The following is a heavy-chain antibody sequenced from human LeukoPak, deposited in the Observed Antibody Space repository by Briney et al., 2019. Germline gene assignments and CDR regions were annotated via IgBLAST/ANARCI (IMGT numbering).Heavy chain of an antibody. CDR3: VRDWTPAQSGSFYDALDI. CDR2: IREDGNVK. Sequence: PGGSLRLSCAASGFSLSDYWMTWVRQAPGKGLEWVANIREDGNVKYYADSVKGRFTIPRDGAKKTVWLQMNSLRTEDTALYYCVRDWTPAQSGSFYDALDIWGQGTLVTVSS. V-gene: IGHV3-7*01. D-gene: IGHD3/OR15-3a*01. CDR1: GFSLSDYW. J-gene: IGHJ3*02.